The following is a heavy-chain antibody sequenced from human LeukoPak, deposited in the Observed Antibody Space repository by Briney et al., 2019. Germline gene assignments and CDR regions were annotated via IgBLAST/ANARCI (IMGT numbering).Heavy chain of an antibody. J-gene: IGHJ4*02. D-gene: IGHD3-22*01. Sequence: GGSLRLSCAASGFTFSSYAMSWVRQAPGKGLEWVSAISGSGGSTYYADSVKGRFTISRDDSKNTLYLQMNSLRAEDTALYYCAKDVNSSGYYLGFDYWGQGTLVTVSS. CDR3: AKDVNSSGYYLGFDY. V-gene: IGHV3-23*01. CDR1: GFTFSSYA. CDR2: ISGSGGST.